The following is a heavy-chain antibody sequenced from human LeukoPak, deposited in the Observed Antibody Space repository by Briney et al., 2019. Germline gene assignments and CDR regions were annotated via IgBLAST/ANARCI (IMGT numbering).Heavy chain of an antibody. D-gene: IGHD3-22*01. CDR1: GLSLSTSGVG. J-gene: IGHJ5*02. CDR3: AHIDGGSYYYKS. V-gene: IGHV2-5*02. CDR2: IYWDGDV. Sequence: SGPTLVKPTQTLTLTCTFSGLSLSTSGVGVGWIRQPPGKALEWLAVIYWDGDVRYSPSLRTRLTISKDTSKNQVVLTMTNMDPVDTATYYCAHIDGGSYYYKSWGLGTLVTVSS.